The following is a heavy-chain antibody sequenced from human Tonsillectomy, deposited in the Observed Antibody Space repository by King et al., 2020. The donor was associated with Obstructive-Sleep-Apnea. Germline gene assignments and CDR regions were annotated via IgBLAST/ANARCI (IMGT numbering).Heavy chain of an antibody. CDR3: AREIVVAGSDY. D-gene: IGHD6-19*01. J-gene: IGHJ4*02. V-gene: IGHV3-21*06. CDR2: ISSGSSYI. Sequence: VQLVESGGGLVKPGGSLRLSCAASGFTFSTYTMNLVRQAPGKGLEVVSSISSGSSYIFYADSVKGRFTISRDNVKNSLYLEINSLRAEDTAVYYCAREIVVAGSDYWGQGTLVTVSS. CDR1: GFTFSTYT.